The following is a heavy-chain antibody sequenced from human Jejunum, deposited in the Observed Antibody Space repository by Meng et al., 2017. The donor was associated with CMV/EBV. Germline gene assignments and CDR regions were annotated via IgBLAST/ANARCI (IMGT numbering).Heavy chain of an antibody. V-gene: IGHV3-73*01. CDR2: IRGKAHSYAT. J-gene: IGHJ4*02. CDR1: FSGSA. D-gene: IGHD4-11*01. CDR3: TRADSSNYGSLFDY. Sequence: FSGSAVRWGRQASGKGLEWVGRIRGKAHSYATAYAASVKGRFTISRDDSKNTAYLQMNSLKTEDTAVYYCTRADSSNYGSLFDYWGQGTLVTVSS.